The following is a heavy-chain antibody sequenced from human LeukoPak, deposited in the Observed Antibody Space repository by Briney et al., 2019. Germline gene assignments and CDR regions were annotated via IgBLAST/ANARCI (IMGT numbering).Heavy chain of an antibody. Sequence: PGRSLRLSCAASGFTFSSYGMHWVRQAPGKGLEWVAVISYDGSNKYYADSVKGRFTISRDNSKNTLYLQMNSLRSEDTAVYYCARGDGSSWYDYWGQGTLVTVSS. CDR3: ARGDGSSWYDY. V-gene: IGHV3-30*03. J-gene: IGHJ4*02. CDR2: ISYDGSNK. CDR1: GFTFSSYG. D-gene: IGHD6-13*01.